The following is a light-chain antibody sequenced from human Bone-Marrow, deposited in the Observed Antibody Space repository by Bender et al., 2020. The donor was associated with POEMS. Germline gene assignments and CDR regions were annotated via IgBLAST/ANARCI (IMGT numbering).Light chain of an antibody. CDR1: DLGDKY. Sequence: SYEVTQPPSVSASPGQTASITCSGDDLGDKYVAWYQQKPGQPPVLVIYQDTKRPSGIPERFSGSNSGNTATLTISGTQAMDEADYYCQAWDTYSVIFGGGTKLTVL. CDR3: QAWDTYSVI. J-gene: IGLJ2*01. V-gene: IGLV3-1*01. CDR2: QDT.